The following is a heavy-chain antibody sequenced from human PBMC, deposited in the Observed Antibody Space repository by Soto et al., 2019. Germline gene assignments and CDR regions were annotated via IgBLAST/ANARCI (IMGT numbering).Heavy chain of an antibody. J-gene: IGHJ4*02. V-gene: IGHV3-30-3*01. D-gene: IGHD3-3*01. CDR2: ISYDGSTK. Sequence: QVQLVESGGGVVQPGRSLRLSCAASGFTFSNYAMHWVRQAPGKGLEWVAVISYDGSTKYYADSVKGRFTISRDNSKNTLYLQMNSLSAEDTAVYYCARDPVYYDFWSGYYLGDYFDYWGQGTLVTVSS. CDR1: GFTFSNYA. CDR3: ARDPVYYDFWSGYYLGDYFDY.